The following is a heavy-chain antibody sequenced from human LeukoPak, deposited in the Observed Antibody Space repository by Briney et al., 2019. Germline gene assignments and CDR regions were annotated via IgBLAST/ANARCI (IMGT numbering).Heavy chain of an antibody. V-gene: IGHV3-23*01. CDR3: AKGGGSSCYSPSDY. Sequence: PGGSLRLPCGGSGFTFSSYAMGWVRQAPGKGLEWVSAISGSGTDTFYANSVKGRFTISRDNPKNTLYLQMNSLRAEDTAVYYCAKGGGSSCYSPSDYWGQGTLVTVSS. J-gene: IGHJ4*02. CDR2: ISGSGTDT. CDR1: GFTFSSYA. D-gene: IGHD2-15*01.